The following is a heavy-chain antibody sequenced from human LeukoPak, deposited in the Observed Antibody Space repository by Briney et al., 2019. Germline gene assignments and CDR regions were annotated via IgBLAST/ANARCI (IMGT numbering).Heavy chain of an antibody. V-gene: IGHV3-23*01. J-gene: IGHJ4*02. CDR2: ISASGGST. Sequence: GGSLRLSCAASGFTFSSYSMNWVRQAPGKGLEWVSGISASGGSTYYSDSVKGRFTISKDISKNTLFLQMNSLRGEDAAVYYCATPQGDFWGQGTLVTVSS. CDR1: GFTFSSYS. D-gene: IGHD3-16*01. CDR3: ATPQGDF.